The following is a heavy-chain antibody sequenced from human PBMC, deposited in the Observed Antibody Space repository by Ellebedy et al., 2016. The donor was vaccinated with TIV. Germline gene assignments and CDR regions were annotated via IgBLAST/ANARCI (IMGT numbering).Heavy chain of an antibody. CDR1: GYTFTSYY. D-gene: IGHD3-3*01. J-gene: IGHJ4*02. CDR2: INPSGGST. V-gene: IGHV1-46*04. CDR3: ARDDPEDFWSGYPDY. Sequence: AASVKVSCKASGYTFTSYYMHWVRQAPGQGLEWMGIINPSGGSTSYAQKLQGRVTMTRDTSTSTVYMELSSLRSEDTAVYYCARDDPEDFWSGYPDYWGQGTLVTVSS.